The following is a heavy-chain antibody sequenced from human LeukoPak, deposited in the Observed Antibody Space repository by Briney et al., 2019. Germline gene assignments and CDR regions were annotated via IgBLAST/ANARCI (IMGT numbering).Heavy chain of an antibody. J-gene: IGHJ4*02. V-gene: IGHV3-23*01. CDR3: AKVKVVPAAPHYFDY. Sequence: GGSLRLSCAVSGFTFSSYAMSWVRQAPGKGLEWVSGISGSGINTYYADSVKGRFTISRDNSKNTLFLQMNSLRAEDTAVYYCAKVKVVPAAPHYFDYWGQGTLVTVST. CDR2: ISGSGINT. D-gene: IGHD2-2*01. CDR1: GFTFSSYA.